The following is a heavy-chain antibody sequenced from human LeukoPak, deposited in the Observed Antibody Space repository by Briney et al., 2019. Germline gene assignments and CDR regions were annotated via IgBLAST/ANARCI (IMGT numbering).Heavy chain of an antibody. D-gene: IGHD4-11*01. Sequence: GRSLRLSCAASGFTFSSYGMHWVRQAPGKGLEWVAVISYDESNKYFADSVKGRFTISRDNPKNTLYLQMNSLRTEDTAVYYCAKSTTVTTQQRGYFDYWGPGNPGHRLL. CDR3: AKSTTVTTQQRGYFDY. J-gene: IGHJ4*02. CDR2: ISYDESNK. CDR1: GFTFSSYG. V-gene: IGHV3-30*18.